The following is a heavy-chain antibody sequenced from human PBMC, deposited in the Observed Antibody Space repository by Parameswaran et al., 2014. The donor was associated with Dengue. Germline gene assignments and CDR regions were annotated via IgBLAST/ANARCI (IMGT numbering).Heavy chain of an antibody. Sequence: PGKGLEWVSYISSSSSTIYYADSVKGRFTISRDNAKNSLYLQMNSLRAEDTAVYYCARDGYYDSSGYYYGYYGMDVWGQGTTVTVSS. D-gene: IGHD3-22*01. CDR2: ISSSSSTI. J-gene: IGHJ6*02. V-gene: IGHV3-48*04. CDR3: ARDGYYDSSGYYYGYYGMDV.